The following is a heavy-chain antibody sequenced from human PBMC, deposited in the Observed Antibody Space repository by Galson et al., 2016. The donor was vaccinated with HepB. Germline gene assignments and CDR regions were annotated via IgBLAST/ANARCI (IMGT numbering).Heavy chain of an antibody. D-gene: IGHD3-10*01. Sequence: SLRLSCAASGITFSDSYMTWIRQAPGKGLEWLSYISSSGTTIYYADSVKGRFTISKDNAKNSLYLQMNSLRTEDTAIYYCTVGSYFYGSASMDPWGQGTLVTVSS. J-gene: IGHJ5*02. CDR2: ISSSGTTI. V-gene: IGHV3-11*01. CDR1: GITFSDSY. CDR3: TVGSYFYGSASMDP.